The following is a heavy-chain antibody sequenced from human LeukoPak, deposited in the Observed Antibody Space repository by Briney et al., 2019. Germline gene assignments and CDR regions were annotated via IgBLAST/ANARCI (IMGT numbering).Heavy chain of an antibody. J-gene: IGHJ4*02. CDR2: IYSGGST. D-gene: IGHD1-26*01. CDR1: GFTVSSNY. Sequence: GGSLRLSCAASGFTVSSNYMSWVRQAPGKGLEWVSVIYSGGSTYYADSVKGRFTISRDNPKNTLYLQMNSLRAEDTAVYYCARVWSDGNGSYYFDYWGQGTLVTVSS. V-gene: IGHV3-53*01. CDR3: ARVWSDGNGSYYFDY.